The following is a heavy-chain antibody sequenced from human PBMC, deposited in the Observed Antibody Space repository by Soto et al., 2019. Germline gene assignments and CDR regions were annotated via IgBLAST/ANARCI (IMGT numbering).Heavy chain of an antibody. CDR1: GYTFTSYA. CDR3: ARDGDDYYDSSGYYVHPGDY. D-gene: IGHD3-22*01. J-gene: IGHJ4*02. CDR2: INAGNGNT. V-gene: IGHV1-3*01. Sequence: ASVKVSCKASGYTFTSYAMHWVRQAPGQRLEWMGWINAGNGNTKYSQKFQGRVTITRDTSASTAYMELSSLRSEDTAVYYCARDGDDYYDSSGYYVHPGDYWGQGTLVTVSS.